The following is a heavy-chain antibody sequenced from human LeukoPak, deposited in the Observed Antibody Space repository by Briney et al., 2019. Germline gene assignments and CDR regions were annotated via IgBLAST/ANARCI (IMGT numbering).Heavy chain of an antibody. J-gene: IGHJ5*02. CDR1: GFTFSSYG. Sequence: RTGGSLRLSCAASGFTFSSYGMHWLRQAPGKGLDWVAPSTGDGSNKYYADAVKCRFTISRDNPQNTLYLQMNSLRAGDTAVYDFAKDWRCVDCYRNGPLGQGTLVTDSS. CDR3: AKDWRCVDCYRNGP. V-gene: IGHV3-30*18. D-gene: IGHD2-21*02. CDR2: STGDGSNK.